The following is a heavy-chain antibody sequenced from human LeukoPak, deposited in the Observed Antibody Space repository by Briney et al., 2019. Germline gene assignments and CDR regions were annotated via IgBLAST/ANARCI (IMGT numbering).Heavy chain of an antibody. D-gene: IGHD3-3*01. J-gene: IGHJ4*02. CDR1: GFTFSNYA. CDR3: AKDLMEWLPHYFDY. CDR2: ISGSGGST. Sequence: GGSLRLSSAASGFTFSNYAMSWVRQAPGKGLEWVSAISGSGGSTYYADSVKGRFTISRDSSKNTLYLQMNSLRAEDTAVYYCAKDLMEWLPHYFDYWGQGTLVTVSS. V-gene: IGHV3-23*01.